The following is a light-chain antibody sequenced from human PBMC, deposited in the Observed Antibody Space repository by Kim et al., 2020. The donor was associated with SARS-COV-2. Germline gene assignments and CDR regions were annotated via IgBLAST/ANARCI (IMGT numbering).Light chain of an antibody. CDR1: QDINKY. Sequence: TSVGDRVTITCRASQDINKYLSWSQHKPGKAPNVLIFDASNLETGVPSRFSGSGSGTEFTLTINNLQSEDIATYYCQQYDSLPITFGQGTRLEIK. CDR2: DAS. J-gene: IGKJ5*01. CDR3: QQYDSLPIT. V-gene: IGKV1-33*01.